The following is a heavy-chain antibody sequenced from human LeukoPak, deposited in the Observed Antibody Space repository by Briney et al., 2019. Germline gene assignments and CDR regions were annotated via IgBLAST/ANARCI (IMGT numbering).Heavy chain of an antibody. CDR3: AAGGWWFDY. D-gene: IGHD2-8*02. J-gene: IGHJ4*02. CDR2: ISSSGSTI. Sequence: GGSLRLSCAASGFTFSSYEMNWVRQAPGKGLEWGSYISSSGSTIYYADSVKGRFTISRDNAKNSLYLQMNSLRAEDTAVYYCAAGGWWFDYWGQGTLVTVSS. V-gene: IGHV3-48*03. CDR1: GFTFSSYE.